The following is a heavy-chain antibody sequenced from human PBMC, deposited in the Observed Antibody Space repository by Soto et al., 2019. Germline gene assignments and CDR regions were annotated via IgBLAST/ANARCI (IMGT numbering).Heavy chain of an antibody. J-gene: IGHJ4*02. V-gene: IGHV4-39*01. CDR1: GGSISSSSYY. CDR3: ARRPYGDSVDY. CDR2: IYYSGST. Sequence: QLQLQESGPGLVKPSETLSLTCTVSGGSISSSSYYWGWIRQPPGKGLEWIGSIYYSGSTYYNPSLKSRVTISVDTSKNQFALKLSSVTAADTAVYYCARRPYGDSVDYWGQGTLVTVSS. D-gene: IGHD4-17*01.